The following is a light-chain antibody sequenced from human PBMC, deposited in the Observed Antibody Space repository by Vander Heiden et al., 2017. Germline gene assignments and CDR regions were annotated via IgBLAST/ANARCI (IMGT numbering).Light chain of an antibody. V-gene: IGKV1-39*01. J-gene: IGKJ2*01. CDR2: AAS. Sequence: DQVCITCRASQSSSSYLNWYQQKPGKAPKLLIYAASSFQIGGRSRCSGSGSGTDFTLTIISLQHEDVSTYYWLKSYSTPYTFGQGTKLEIK. CDR3: LKSYSTPYT. CDR1: QSSSSY.